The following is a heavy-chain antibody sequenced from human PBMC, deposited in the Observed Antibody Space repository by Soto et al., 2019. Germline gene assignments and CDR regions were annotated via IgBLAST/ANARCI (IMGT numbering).Heavy chain of an antibody. D-gene: IGHD2-21*02. CDR3: SSTSCGGDCYTYYYGMDV. Sequence: GGSLRLSCAACGFNVSSNYMSWVRQAPGKGLEWVSVIYSGGSTYYADSVKGRFTISRDNSKNTLYLQMNSLRAEDTAVYYCSSTSCGGDCYTYYYGMDVWGQGTTVTVSS. CDR1: GFNVSSNY. V-gene: IGHV3-53*01. CDR2: IYSGGST. J-gene: IGHJ6*02.